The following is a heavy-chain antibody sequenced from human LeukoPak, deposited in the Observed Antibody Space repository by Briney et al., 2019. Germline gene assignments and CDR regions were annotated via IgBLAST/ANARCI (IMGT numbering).Heavy chain of an antibody. Sequence: GGSLRLSCAASGFTFSSYSMNWVRQAPGKGLEWVSYISSSSSTIYYADSVKGRFTISRDNAKNSLYLQMNSLRAEDTAVHYCASPPYYYDSSGYYWNYWGQGTLVTVSS. J-gene: IGHJ4*02. CDR3: ASPPYYYDSSGYYWNY. D-gene: IGHD3-22*01. CDR2: ISSSSSTI. CDR1: GFTFSSYS. V-gene: IGHV3-48*04.